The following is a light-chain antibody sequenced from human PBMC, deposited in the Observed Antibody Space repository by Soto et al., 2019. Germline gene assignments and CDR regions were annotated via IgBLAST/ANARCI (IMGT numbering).Light chain of an antibody. CDR3: AAWDDSLKGPV. Sequence: QSVLTQPPSASGTPGQRVTISCSGSTSNIVSNTVNWYQQLPGTAPKLLIFNNNQRPSGVPDRVSGSKSGTSASLAISGLQSEDEADYYCAAWDDSLKGPVFGGGTMLTVL. J-gene: IGLJ3*02. V-gene: IGLV1-44*01. CDR1: TSNIVSNT. CDR2: NNN.